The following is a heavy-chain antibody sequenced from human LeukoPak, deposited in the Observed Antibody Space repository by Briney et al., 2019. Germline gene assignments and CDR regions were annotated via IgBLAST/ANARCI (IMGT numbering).Heavy chain of an antibody. CDR3: ARTLYYGSGSYPDY. D-gene: IGHD3-10*01. J-gene: IGHJ4*02. Sequence: ASVKVSCKASGYTFTGYYMHWVRQAPGQGLEWMGWINPNSGGTNYAQKFQGRVTMTRDTSISTAYMELSRLRSDDTAVYYCARTLYYGSGSYPDYWGQGTLVTVSS. V-gene: IGHV1-2*02. CDR1: GYTFTGYY. CDR2: INPNSGGT.